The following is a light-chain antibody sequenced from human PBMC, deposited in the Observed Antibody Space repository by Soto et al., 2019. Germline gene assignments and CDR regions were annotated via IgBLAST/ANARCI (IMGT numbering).Light chain of an antibody. CDR1: QSVSSY. CDR3: HQRQSWPRT. J-gene: IGKJ1*01. CDR2: DAS. V-gene: IGKV3-11*01. Sequence: EIVLTQSTATLSLSPVERATLSCRASQSVSSYLAWYQQKPGQAPRLLIYDASNRATSIPARFSGSGSGTDFTLTINSLAPEDFAIYYCHQRQSWPRTFGQGTKV.